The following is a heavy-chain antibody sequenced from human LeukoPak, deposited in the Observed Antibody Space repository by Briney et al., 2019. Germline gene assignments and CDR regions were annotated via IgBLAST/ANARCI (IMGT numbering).Heavy chain of an antibody. D-gene: IGHD4-17*01. V-gene: IGHV3-7*01. J-gene: IGHJ4*02. Sequence: GGSLRLSCAASGFTFSSYWMGWVRQAPGKGLEWVANIKQDGSEKYYVDSVKGRFTISRDNAKNSLYLQMNSLRAEDTAVYYCARVHDYGDYDYFDYWGQGTLVTVSS. CDR3: ARVHDYGDYDYFDY. CDR1: GFTFSSYW. CDR2: IKQDGSEK.